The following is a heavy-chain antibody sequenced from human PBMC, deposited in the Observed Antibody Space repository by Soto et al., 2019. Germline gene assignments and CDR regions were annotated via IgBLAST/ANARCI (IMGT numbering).Heavy chain of an antibody. J-gene: IGHJ6*02. V-gene: IGHV1-69*12. CDR1: GGTFSSYA. Sequence: QVQLVQSGAEVKKPGSSVKVSCTASGGTFSSYAISWVRQAPGQGLEWMGGIIVIFGTVKYAQKFQGRVTITADESTSTAYMELSSLRSEDTAVYYCARNHYGGNSRVHYYGMDVWGQGTTVTVSS. D-gene: IGHD4-17*01. CDR3: ARNHYGGNSRVHYYGMDV. CDR2: IIVIFGTV.